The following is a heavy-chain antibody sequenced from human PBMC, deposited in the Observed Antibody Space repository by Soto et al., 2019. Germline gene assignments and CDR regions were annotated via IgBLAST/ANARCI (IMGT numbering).Heavy chain of an antibody. CDR3: AKSRYSDSSGDFYDY. Sequence: GGSLRLSCAASASTFNNYAMSWVRQAPGKGLEWVSGIGGSGRTTYYADSVKGRFTISRDNPNNTLFLQMNSLRAEDTAVYYCAKSRYSDSSGDFYDYWGQGTLVTVSS. V-gene: IGHV3-23*01. CDR2: IGGSGRTT. J-gene: IGHJ4*02. D-gene: IGHD3-22*01. CDR1: ASTFNNYA.